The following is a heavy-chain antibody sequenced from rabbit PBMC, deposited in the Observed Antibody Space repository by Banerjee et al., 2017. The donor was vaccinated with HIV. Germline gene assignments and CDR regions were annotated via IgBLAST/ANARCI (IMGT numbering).Heavy chain of an antibody. Sequence: QEQLEESGGDLVKPEGSLTLTCTASGFSFSSSYYMCWVRQAPGKGLEWIGCIYAGSTDTTYYASWAKGRFTISKTSSTTVTLQMTSLTAADTATYFCAREAPGGDFNLWGPGTLVTVS. CDR3: AREAPGGDFNL. CDR1: GFSFSSSYY. J-gene: IGHJ4*01. V-gene: IGHV1S45*01. CDR2: IYAGSTDTT.